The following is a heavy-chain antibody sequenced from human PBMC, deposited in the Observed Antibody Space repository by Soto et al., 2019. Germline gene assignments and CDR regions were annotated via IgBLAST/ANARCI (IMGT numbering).Heavy chain of an antibody. CDR1: GYTFTSYG. D-gene: IGHD3-16*02. J-gene: IGHJ6*02. CDR2: ISAYNGNT. Sequence: GASVKVSCKASGYTFTSYGISWVRQAHGQGLEWMGWISAYNGNTNYAQKLQGRVTMTTDTSTSTAYMELRSLRSDDTAVYYCARDMGLGGLFVKSGGPPDYYYYYGMDVWGQGTTVTVSS. CDR3: ARDMGLGGLFVKSGGPPDYYYYYGMDV. V-gene: IGHV1-18*01.